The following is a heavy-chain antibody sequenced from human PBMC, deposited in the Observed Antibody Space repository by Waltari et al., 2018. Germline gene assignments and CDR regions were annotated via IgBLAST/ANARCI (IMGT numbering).Heavy chain of an antibody. CDR2: IRRYDDTK. CDR1: GYIFTRYG. V-gene: IGHV1-18*01. J-gene: IGHJ3*02. D-gene: IGHD3-10*01. CDR3: ARDYYYGSGSSWSDVFDI. Sequence: QVQLVQSGGEVRRPGASVTVSCKATGYIFTRYGISWVPQAPGQGLEWLGWIRRYDDTKHFAQKFQGRVTMSTDTFTSTVYMDLRSLRSDDTAVYYCARDYYYGSGSSWSDVFDIWGQGTMVTVSS.